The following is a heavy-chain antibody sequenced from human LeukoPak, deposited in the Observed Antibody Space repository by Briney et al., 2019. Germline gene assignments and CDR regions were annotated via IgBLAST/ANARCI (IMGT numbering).Heavy chain of an antibody. CDR1: GESFSGYY. CDR2: INHSGST. J-gene: IGHJ4*02. CDR3: ARRCSITSCYRSWLGERTYYFDS. D-gene: IGHD2-2*01. Sequence: SETLSLTCAVYGESFSGYYWSWIRQPPGKGLEWIGEINHSGSTNYNPSLKSRVTISADTTNNQFSLKLSSVTAADTAVYYCARRCSITSCYRSWLGERTYYFDSWGQGTLVTVSS. V-gene: IGHV4-34*01.